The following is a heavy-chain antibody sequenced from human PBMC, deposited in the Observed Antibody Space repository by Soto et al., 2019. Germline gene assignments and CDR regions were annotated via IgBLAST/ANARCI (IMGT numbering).Heavy chain of an antibody. Sequence: PGGSLRLSCAASGFTFSSYEMNWVRQAPGKGLEWVSYISSSGSTIYYADSVKGRFTISRDNAKNSLHLQMNSLRAEDTAVYYCARDPYSSSSLVSGWYFDLWGRGTLVTVSS. CDR2: ISSSGSTI. CDR1: GFTFSSYE. J-gene: IGHJ2*01. V-gene: IGHV3-48*03. D-gene: IGHD6-13*01. CDR3: ARDPYSSSSLVSGWYFDL.